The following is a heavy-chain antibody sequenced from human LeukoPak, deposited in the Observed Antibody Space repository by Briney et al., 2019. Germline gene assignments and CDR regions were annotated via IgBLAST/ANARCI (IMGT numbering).Heavy chain of an antibody. CDR3: AKDLAIAAAGTRFPYYFDY. Sequence: GGSLRLSCAASGFTFSSYWMSWVRQALGKGLEWVANIKQDGSEKYYVDSVKGRFTISRDNAKNSLYLQMNSLRAEDTAVYYCAKDLAIAAAGTRFPYYFDYWGQGTLVTVSS. J-gene: IGHJ4*02. D-gene: IGHD6-13*01. CDR1: GFTFSSYW. V-gene: IGHV3-7*03. CDR2: IKQDGSEK.